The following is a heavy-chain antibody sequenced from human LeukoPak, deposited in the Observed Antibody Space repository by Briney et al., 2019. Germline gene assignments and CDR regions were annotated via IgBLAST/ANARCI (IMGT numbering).Heavy chain of an antibody. CDR3: ARSGSGWYTYYFDY. V-gene: IGHV3-21*01. CDR2: ISSSSSYI. Sequence: PGGSLRLSCAASGFTFSSYSMNWVRQAPGKGLEWVSSISSSSSYIYYADSVKGRFTISRDNAKNSLYLQMNSLRAEDTAVYYCARSGSGWYTYYFDYWGQGTLVTVSS. J-gene: IGHJ4*02. D-gene: IGHD6-19*01. CDR1: GFTFSSYS.